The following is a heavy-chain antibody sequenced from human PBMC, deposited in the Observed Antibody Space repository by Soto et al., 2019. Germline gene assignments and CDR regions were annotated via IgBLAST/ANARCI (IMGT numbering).Heavy chain of an antibody. CDR1: GFTFSSYG. CDR3: AKDRAAAGISSGWFDP. J-gene: IGHJ5*02. V-gene: IGHV3-30*18. Sequence: HPGGSLRLSCAASGFTFSSYGMHWVRQAPGKWLEWVAVISYDGSNKYYADSVKGRFTISRDNSKNTLYLQMNSLRAEDTAVYYCAKDRAAAGISSGWFDPWGQGXLVTVSS. CDR2: ISYDGSNK. D-gene: IGHD6-13*01.